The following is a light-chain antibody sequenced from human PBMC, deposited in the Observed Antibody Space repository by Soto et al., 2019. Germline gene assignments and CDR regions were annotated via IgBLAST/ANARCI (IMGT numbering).Light chain of an antibody. Sequence: DIVMTQSPDSLAVSLVERATINCKSSQSVLYSSNNKNYLAWYQQKPGQPPKLIIYWASTRESGVPDRFSGSGSGTDFTLTISSLQAEDVAVYYCQQYYSTPPYTFGQGTKLEIK. CDR3: QQYYSTPPYT. CDR1: QSVLYSSNNKNY. CDR2: WAS. V-gene: IGKV4-1*01. J-gene: IGKJ2*01.